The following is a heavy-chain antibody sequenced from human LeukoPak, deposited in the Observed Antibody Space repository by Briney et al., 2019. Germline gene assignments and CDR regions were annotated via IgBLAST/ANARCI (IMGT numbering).Heavy chain of an antibody. J-gene: IGHJ4*02. Sequence: ASVKVSCKASGYTFAGYYMHWVRQSPGQGLEWMGWINPNSGGTNYAQKFQGRVTMTEDTSTDTAYMELSSLRSEDTAVYYCATDYPYGSGSLCWGQGTLVTVSS. V-gene: IGHV1-2*02. CDR3: ATDYPYGSGSLC. CDR1: GYTFAGYY. D-gene: IGHD3-10*01. CDR2: INPNSGGT.